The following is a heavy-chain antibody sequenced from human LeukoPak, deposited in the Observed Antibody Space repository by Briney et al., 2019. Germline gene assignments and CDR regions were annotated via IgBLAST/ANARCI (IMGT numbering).Heavy chain of an antibody. CDR3: AGGYSYGYVVDY. J-gene: IGHJ4*02. CDR2: IIPIFGTA. Sequence: SVKVSCKASGGTFSSYAISWVRQAPGQGLEWMGGIIPIFGTANYAQKFQGRVTITADESTSTAYMELSSLRSEDTAVYYCAGGYSYGYVVDYWGRGTLVTVSS. CDR1: GGTFSSYA. V-gene: IGHV1-69*13. D-gene: IGHD5-18*01.